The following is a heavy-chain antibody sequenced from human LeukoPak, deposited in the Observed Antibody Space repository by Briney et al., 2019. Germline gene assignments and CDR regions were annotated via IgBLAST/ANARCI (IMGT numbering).Heavy chain of an antibody. CDR2: IWYDGSNK. V-gene: IGHV3-30*07. Sequence: PGRSLRLSCAASGFIFNSHAFHWVRQAPGKGLEWVAVIWYDGSNKYYADSVKGRFTISRDNSKNTLYLQMNSLRAEDTAVYYCAKGTYYYGSGSPVDYWGQGTPVTVSS. CDR3: AKGTYYYGSGSPVDY. D-gene: IGHD3-10*01. J-gene: IGHJ4*02. CDR1: GFIFNSHA.